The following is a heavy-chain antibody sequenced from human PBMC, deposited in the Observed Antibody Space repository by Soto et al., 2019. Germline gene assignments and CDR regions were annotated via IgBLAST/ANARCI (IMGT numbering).Heavy chain of an antibody. D-gene: IGHD3-22*01. CDR3: EHSYDSSGYAQRYNWFDP. J-gene: IGHJ5*02. CDR2: IYWNDDK. Sequence: SGPTLVNPTQTLTLTCTFSGFSLSTSGVGVGWIRQPPGKALEWLALIYWNDDKRYSPSLKSRLTSTKDTSKNQVVLTMTNMAPVDTATYYCEHSYDSSGYAQRYNWFDPWGQGTLVTVSS. CDR1: GFSLSTSGVG. V-gene: IGHV2-5*01.